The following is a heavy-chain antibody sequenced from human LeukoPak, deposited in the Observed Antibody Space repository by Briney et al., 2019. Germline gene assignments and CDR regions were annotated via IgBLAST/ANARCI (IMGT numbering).Heavy chain of an antibody. CDR1: GFTFSSYA. Sequence: GRSLRLSCAASGFTFSSYAMHWVRQAPGKGLEWVAVISYDGSNKYYADSVKGRFTISRDNSKNTLYLQMNSLRAEDTAVYYCASGGLYYYDSSGYPYYFDYWGQGTLVTVSS. D-gene: IGHD3-22*01. CDR3: ASGGLYYYDSSGYPYYFDY. V-gene: IGHV3-30-3*01. J-gene: IGHJ4*02. CDR2: ISYDGSNK.